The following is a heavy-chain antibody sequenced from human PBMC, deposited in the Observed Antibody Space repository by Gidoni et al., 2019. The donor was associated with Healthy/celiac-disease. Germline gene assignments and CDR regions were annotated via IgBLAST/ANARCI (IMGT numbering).Heavy chain of an antibody. CDR3: AKDRDTTMITVVDY. V-gene: IGHV3-30*18. CDR2: ISYDGGNK. CDR1: GFTFSSYG. D-gene: IGHD5-18*01. J-gene: IGHJ4*02. Sequence: GESGSGVVQHGRSLRGSWAASGFTFSSYGRHRVRQAPGKGLEWVAVISYDGGNKYYADSVKGRFTISRENSQNTLFLQMNSLRAEDTAVYYCAKDRDTTMITVVDYWGQGTLVTVSS.